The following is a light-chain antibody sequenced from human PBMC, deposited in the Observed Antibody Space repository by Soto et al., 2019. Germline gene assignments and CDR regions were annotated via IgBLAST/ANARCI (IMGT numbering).Light chain of an antibody. V-gene: IGKV3-20*01. CDR2: DAS. Sequence: EIVLTQSPGTLSLSPGERATLSCRASQSVSNNYLAWYQQKPGQAPRLLIYDASNRATGIPDRFSGSGSGTDFTLTISRLEPEDFAVYYCQRYCNSPETFGGGTKVDIK. CDR1: QSVSNNY. J-gene: IGKJ4*01. CDR3: QRYCNSPET.